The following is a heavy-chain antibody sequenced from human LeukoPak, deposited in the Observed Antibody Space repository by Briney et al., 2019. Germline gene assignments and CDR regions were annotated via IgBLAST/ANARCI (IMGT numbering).Heavy chain of an antibody. Sequence: PSETLSLTCSVSGGSISTYYWSWIRQPPGKGLEWIGYIYYSGSTSYNPSLKSRVTISVDTSKNQFSLDLSSVTAADTAVYYCARDSGRRTRGAFDIWGQGTMVTVSS. V-gene: IGHV4-59*01. J-gene: IGHJ3*02. CDR3: ARDSGRRTRGAFDI. D-gene: IGHD1-26*01. CDR1: GGSISTYY. CDR2: IYYSGST.